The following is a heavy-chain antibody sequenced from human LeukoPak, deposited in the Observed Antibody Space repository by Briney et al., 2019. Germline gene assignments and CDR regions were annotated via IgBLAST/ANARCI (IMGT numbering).Heavy chain of an antibody. CDR1: GYNFNAYA. Sequence: ASVKLSCKPSGYNFNAYAVSWVRQAPGPGLEWMGWIGASSGNTKLAQRLQGRVTMTTDTSTSTAYMELRSLRSDDTAVYYCARGFGVVAATIAYLYYYMDVWGKGTTVTVSS. D-gene: IGHD2-15*01. CDR3: ARGFGVVAATIAYLYYYMDV. CDR2: IGASSGNT. J-gene: IGHJ6*03. V-gene: IGHV1-18*01.